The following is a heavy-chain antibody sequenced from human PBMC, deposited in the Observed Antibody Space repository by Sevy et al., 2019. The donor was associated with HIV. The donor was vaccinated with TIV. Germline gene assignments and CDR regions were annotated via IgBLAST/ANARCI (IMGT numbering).Heavy chain of an antibody. D-gene: IGHD3-22*01. Sequence: GGSLRLSCAVSGFTFSNAWMNWVRQAPGRGLQWVGLIKSKIDGETTDYVAPVKGRFTISRDDSTNTLYLQMNSLKTEDTGVYYCATAPGYYDSAPFDYWGPRTLVTVSS. J-gene: IGHJ4*02. CDR1: GFTFSNAW. V-gene: IGHV3-15*01. CDR3: ATAPGYYDSAPFDY. CDR2: IKSKIDGETT.